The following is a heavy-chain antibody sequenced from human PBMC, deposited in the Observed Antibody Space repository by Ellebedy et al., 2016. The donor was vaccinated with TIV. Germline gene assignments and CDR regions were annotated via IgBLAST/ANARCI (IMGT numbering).Heavy chain of an antibody. J-gene: IGHJ4*02. CDR3: ARGVTGEGVWRGIQDILTGYYSDYFDY. D-gene: IGHD3-9*01. V-gene: IGHV3-9*01. CDR2: ISWNSGKI. Sequence: SLKISCAASGFTFDDYGMHWVRQAPGKGLEWVSGISWNSGKIGYAASVKGRFTISRDNAKNSLYLQMNSLRAEDTAVYYCARGVTGEGVWRGIQDILTGYYSDYFDYWGQGTLVTVSS. CDR1: GFTFDDYG.